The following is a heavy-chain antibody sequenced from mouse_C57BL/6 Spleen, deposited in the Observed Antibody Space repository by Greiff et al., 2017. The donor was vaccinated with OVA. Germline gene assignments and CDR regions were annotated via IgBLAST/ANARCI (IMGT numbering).Heavy chain of an antibody. J-gene: IGHJ3*01. D-gene: IGHD2-4*01. V-gene: IGHV14-2*01. CDR1: GFDIQDYY. CDR3: ARGYYDYRFAY. Sequence: VQLQQSGAELVKPGASVKLSCTASGFDIQDYYMHWVKQRTEQGLEWIGRIDPEDGEPKYAPKFPGKATITAHTSSNTAYLQLSSLTSEDTAVYYCARGYYDYRFAYWGQGTLVTVSA. CDR2: IDPEDGEP.